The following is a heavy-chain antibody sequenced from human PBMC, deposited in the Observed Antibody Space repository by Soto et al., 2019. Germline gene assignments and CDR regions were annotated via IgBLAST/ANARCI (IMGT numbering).Heavy chain of an antibody. CDR2: IYNSGNT. Sequence: SETLSLTCAVSGGSISSGFYSWSWIRQPPGQGLEWIGYIYNSGNTYYNPSLMSRVTISVDRSQNHFSLKLTSVTAADTAVYYCARGSDGVWNWFDPWGQGTQVTV. V-gene: IGHV4-30-2*01. J-gene: IGHJ5*02. CDR1: GGSISSGFYS. CDR3: ARGSDGVWNWFDP. D-gene: IGHD2-21*02.